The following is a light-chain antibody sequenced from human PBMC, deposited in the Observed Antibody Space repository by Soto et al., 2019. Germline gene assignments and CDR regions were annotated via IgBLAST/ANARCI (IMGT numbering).Light chain of an antibody. CDR3: ETWDSNIRV. CDR2: LEGSGSY. V-gene: IGLV4-60*03. Sequence: QPVLTQSSSASASLGSSVKLTCTLSSGHRSYIIAWHQQQPGKAPRYLMKLEGSGSYNKGSGVPDRFSGSSSGADRYLTMSNLQSEDEADYYCETWDSNIRVFGGWTKLTVL. J-gene: IGLJ2*01. CDR1: SGHRSYI.